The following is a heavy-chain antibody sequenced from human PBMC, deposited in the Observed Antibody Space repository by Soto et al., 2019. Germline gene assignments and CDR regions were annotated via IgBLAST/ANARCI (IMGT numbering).Heavy chain of an antibody. CDR3: ARGGSDYDYVWGSSTPYYFDY. CDR1: GGTFSSYA. Sequence: QVQLVQSGAEVKKPGSSVKVSCKASGGTFSSYAISWVRQAPGQGLEWMGGIIPIFGTANYAQKFQGRVTINVDESTSTALMELRSMRSEDTAVYYCARGGSDYDYVWGSSTPYYFDYWGQGTLVTVSS. J-gene: IGHJ4*02. V-gene: IGHV1-69*12. CDR2: IIPIFGTA. D-gene: IGHD3-16*01.